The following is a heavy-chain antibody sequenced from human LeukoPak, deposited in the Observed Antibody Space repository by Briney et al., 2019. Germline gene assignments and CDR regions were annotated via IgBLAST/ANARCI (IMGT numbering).Heavy chain of an antibody. CDR1: GFTFSSYA. V-gene: IGHV3-23*01. J-gene: IGHJ4*02. CDR3: AKDTGSVSYGSGGY. Sequence: PGGSLRLSCAASGFTFSSYAMSWVRQAPGKGLEWVSAISGSGKSTYYADSVKGRFTISRDNSKNTLNLQMNSLRAEDTAVYYCAKDTGSVSYGSGGYWGQGTLVTVSS. CDR2: ISGSGKST. D-gene: IGHD1-26*01.